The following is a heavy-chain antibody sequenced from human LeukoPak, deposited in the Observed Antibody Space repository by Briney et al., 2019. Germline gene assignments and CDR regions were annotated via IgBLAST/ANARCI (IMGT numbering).Heavy chain of an antibody. Sequence: GGSLRLSCAASGFTFSSYAMSWARQAPGKGLEWVSAISGSGGSTYYADSVKGRFTISRDNSKNTLYLQMNSLRAEDTAVYYCTKGTIWLPFDYWGQGTLVTVSS. D-gene: IGHD5-18*01. CDR1: GFTFSSYA. V-gene: IGHV3-23*01. CDR3: TKGTIWLPFDY. J-gene: IGHJ4*02. CDR2: ISGSGGST.